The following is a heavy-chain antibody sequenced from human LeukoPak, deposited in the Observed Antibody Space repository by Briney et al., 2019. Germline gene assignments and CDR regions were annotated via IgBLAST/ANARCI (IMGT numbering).Heavy chain of an antibody. V-gene: IGHV3-7*01. CDR1: GFTFSSYW. D-gene: IGHD4-17*01. CDR2: IKQDGSEK. Sequence: GGSLRLSCAASGFTFSSYWMSWVRQAPGKGLEWVANIKQDGSEKYYVDSVKGRFTISRDNAKNSLYLQMNSLRAEDTAVYYCARDYGDYYVAAFDIWGQGTMVTVSS. J-gene: IGHJ3*02. CDR3: ARDYGDYYVAAFDI.